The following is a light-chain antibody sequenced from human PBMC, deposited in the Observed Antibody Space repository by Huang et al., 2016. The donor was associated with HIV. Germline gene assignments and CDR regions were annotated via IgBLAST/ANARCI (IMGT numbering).Light chain of an antibody. CDR2: GAS. V-gene: IGKV3-15*01. J-gene: IGKJ2*01. CDR3: LQYINWPRT. CDR1: QGSSSN. Sequence: EMVMTQSPDTLSVSPGESVTLSCRASQGSSSNLAWYQQKPGQAPKLLIHGASTRAAGIPARFSGSGSGIAFSLTISSLQSKDSAVYYCLQYINWPRTFGQGTKLEIK.